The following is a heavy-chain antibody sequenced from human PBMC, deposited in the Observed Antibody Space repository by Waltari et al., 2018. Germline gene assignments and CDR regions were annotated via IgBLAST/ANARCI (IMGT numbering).Heavy chain of an antibody. D-gene: IGHD6-13*01. CDR2: IIPIFGTA. J-gene: IGHJ4*02. CDR3: ARGRDIAAAGDY. Sequence: QVQLVQSGAEVKKPGSSVNVSCKASGGTFSSHSISWVRHAPGQGLEWMGGIIPIFGTANYAQKFQGRVTITADKSTSTAYMELSSLRSEDTAVYYCARGRDIAAAGDYWGQGTLVTVSS. V-gene: IGHV1-69*14. CDR1: GGTFSSHS.